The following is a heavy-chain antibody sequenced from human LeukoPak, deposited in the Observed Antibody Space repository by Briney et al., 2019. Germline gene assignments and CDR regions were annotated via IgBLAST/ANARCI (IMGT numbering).Heavy chain of an antibody. CDR3: AREGTGEGGYYYYYMDV. V-gene: IGHV3-30*03. Sequence: GGSLRLSCAASGFTFSNYGMNWVRQAPGKGLEWVAVISGSNKYYADSVKGRFTISRDNSKNTLYLQLNILRTEDTAMFFCAREGTGEGGYYYYYMDVWGKGTTVTVSS. D-gene: IGHD3/OR15-3a*01. CDR2: ISGSNK. CDR1: GFTFSNYG. J-gene: IGHJ6*03.